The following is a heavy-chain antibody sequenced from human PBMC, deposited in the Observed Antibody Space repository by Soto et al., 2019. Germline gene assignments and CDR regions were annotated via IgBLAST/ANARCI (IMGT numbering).Heavy chain of an antibody. CDR1: GFTFSGYW. CDR3: AREGRGTDAFDT. V-gene: IGHV3-74*01. Sequence: GGSLRLSCAASGFTFSGYWMHWVRQAPGKGLVWVSRINSDGSSTSYADSVKGRFTISRDNAKNTLYLQMNSLRAEDTDVYYCAREGRGTDAFDTWGQGTMVTVSS. CDR2: INSDGSST. D-gene: IGHD1-1*01. J-gene: IGHJ3*02.